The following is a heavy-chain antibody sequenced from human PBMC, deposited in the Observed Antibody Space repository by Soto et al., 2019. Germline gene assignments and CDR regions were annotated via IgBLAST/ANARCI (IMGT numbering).Heavy chain of an antibody. CDR2: TYHVGIA. D-gene: IGHD4-17*01. CDR1: GGSISSSNW. J-gene: IGHJ4*02. V-gene: IGHV4-4*02. Sequence: PSETLSLTCTVSGGSISSSNWWTWVRQAPGKGLEWIGETYHVGIASYNPSLKGRVSISVDTSKNQFSLKLNSVTAADTAVYYCAKANYGDPPNPLDYWGRGTLVTVSS. CDR3: AKANYGDPPNPLDY.